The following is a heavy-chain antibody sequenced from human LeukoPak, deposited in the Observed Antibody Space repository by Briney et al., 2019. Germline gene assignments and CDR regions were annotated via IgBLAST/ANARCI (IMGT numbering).Heavy chain of an antibody. V-gene: IGHV3-23*01. D-gene: IGHD3-3*01. CDR3: AKSAYNDFWSGYYMDV. CDR2: MSGSGTT. Sequence: GGSLRLSRAVSGFTFTTYAMSWVRQAPGKGLEWVSSMSGSGTTYHADSVKGRFTISRDNSKNTLFLQMNSLRAEDTAVYYCAKSAYNDFWSGYYMDVWGKGTTVTVSS. CDR1: GFTFTTYA. J-gene: IGHJ6*03.